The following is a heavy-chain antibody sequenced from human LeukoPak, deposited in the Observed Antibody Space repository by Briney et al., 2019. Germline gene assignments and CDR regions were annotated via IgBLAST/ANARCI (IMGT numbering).Heavy chain of an antibody. Sequence: PGGSLRLSCAASGFTFSSYAMSWVRQAPGKGLEWVSAISGSGGSTYYADSVKGRFTISRDNSKNTLYLQLNSLRVEGTAVYYCAKTIYDSVTGYYKVGFDSWGQGTLVTVSS. J-gene: IGHJ4*02. D-gene: IGHD3-9*01. CDR3: AKTIYDSVTGYYKVGFDS. CDR1: GFTFSSYA. CDR2: ISGSGGST. V-gene: IGHV3-23*01.